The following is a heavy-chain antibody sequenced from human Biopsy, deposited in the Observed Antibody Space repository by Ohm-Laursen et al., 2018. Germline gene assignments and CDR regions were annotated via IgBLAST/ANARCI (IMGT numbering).Heavy chain of an antibody. Sequence: TLSLTCTVSGVFMNTGTYYWTWIRQNPATGLEWIGYVHKSGNTLYNPSLKSRLSISVDTSRNQFSLKMTSVTAADTGLHYCKRGGGGKIYGLWGQGTLVTVSS. CDR3: KRGGGGKIYGL. CDR2: VHKSGNT. D-gene: IGHD3-16*01. CDR1: GVFMNTGTYY. V-gene: IGHV4-31*03. J-gene: IGHJ4*02.